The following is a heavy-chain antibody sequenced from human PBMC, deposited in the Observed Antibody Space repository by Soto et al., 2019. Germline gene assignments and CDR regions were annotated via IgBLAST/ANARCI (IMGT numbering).Heavy chain of an antibody. Sequence: QVQLVQSGAEVKKPGASVKVSCKASGYTFTSYDINWVRQATGQGLEWMGWMNPNSGNTGYAQKFQRRVTMTRNTSISTAYMELSSLRSEDTAVYYCARGPPITIFGVVIIYGYYYYYMDVWGKGTTVTVSS. D-gene: IGHD3-3*01. V-gene: IGHV1-8*01. J-gene: IGHJ6*03. CDR3: ARGPPITIFGVVIIYGYYYYYMDV. CDR1: GYTFTSYD. CDR2: MNPNSGNT.